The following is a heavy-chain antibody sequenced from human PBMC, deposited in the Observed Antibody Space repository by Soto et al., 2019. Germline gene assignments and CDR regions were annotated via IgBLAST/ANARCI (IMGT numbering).Heavy chain of an antibody. CDR2: IYHSGST. D-gene: IGHD2-21*02. V-gene: IGHV4-30-2*01. Sequence: SETLSLTCTVSGGSISSGGYSWSWIRQPPGKGLEWIGYIYHSGSTYYNPSLKSRVTISVDRSKNQFSLKLSSVTAADTAVYYCARVAYCGGDCYRGFDPWGQGTLVTVSS. CDR3: ARVAYCGGDCYRGFDP. CDR1: GGSISSGGYS. J-gene: IGHJ5*02.